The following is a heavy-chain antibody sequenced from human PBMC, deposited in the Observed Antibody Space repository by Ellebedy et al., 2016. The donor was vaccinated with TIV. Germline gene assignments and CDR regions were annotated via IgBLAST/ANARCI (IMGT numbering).Heavy chain of an antibody. CDR3: ARRGPAWWFDP. CDR2: IYYSGST. CDR1: GGSISSSSYY. V-gene: IGHV4-39*01. J-gene: IGHJ5*02. Sequence: MPSETLSLTCTVSGGSISSSSYYWGWIRQPPGKGLEWIGSIYYSGSTYYNPSLKSRVTISVDTSKNQFSLKLSSVTAADTAVYYCARRGPAWWFDPWGQGTLVTVSS.